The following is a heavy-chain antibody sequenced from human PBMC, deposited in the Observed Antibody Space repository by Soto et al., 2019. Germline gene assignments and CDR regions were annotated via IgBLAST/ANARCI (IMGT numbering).Heavy chain of an antibody. D-gene: IGHD3-16*01. CDR3: AAVITTWALDI. J-gene: IGHJ3*02. CDR1: GFTFSNYW. Sequence: EVQLVESGGALVQPGGSLRLSCAASGFTFSNYWMSWVRQAPGKGLEWVAKIKQDESEIYYVDSVKGRFTISRDNAKNSLYLQMNSLRVEDTAVYYCAAVITTWALDIWGQGTMVTVSS. CDR2: IKQDESEI. V-gene: IGHV3-7*01.